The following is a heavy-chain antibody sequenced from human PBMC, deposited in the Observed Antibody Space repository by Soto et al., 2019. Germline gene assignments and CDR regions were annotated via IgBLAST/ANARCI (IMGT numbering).Heavy chain of an antibody. CDR1: GYAFTNFW. CDR2: IYPSNSET. V-gene: IGHV5-51*01. D-gene: IGHD3-10*01. Sequence: PGESLKISCTGSGYAFTNFWVAWVRQTPGKGLEWMGIIYPSNSETRYSPPFQGRVTISVDKSTSTSYLQWSSLKASDTAMYYCARPGGSGTFYRFDYWGKGTPVTVSS. J-gene: IGHJ4*02. CDR3: ARPGGSGTFYRFDY.